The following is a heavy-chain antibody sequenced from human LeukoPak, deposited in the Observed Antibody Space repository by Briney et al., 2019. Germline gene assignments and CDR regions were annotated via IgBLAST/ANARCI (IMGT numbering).Heavy chain of an antibody. V-gene: IGHV4-34*01. CDR3: ARHSLDYYYDSSGYRYYYYYYMDV. D-gene: IGHD3-22*01. CDR2: INHSGST. J-gene: IGHJ6*03. CDR1: GGSFSGYY. Sequence: PSETLSLTCAVYGGSFSGYYWSWIRQPPGKGLEWIGEINHSGSTNYNPSLKSRVTISVDTSKNQFSLKLSSVTAADTAVYYCARHSLDYYYDSSGYRYYYYYYMDVWGKGTTVTVSS.